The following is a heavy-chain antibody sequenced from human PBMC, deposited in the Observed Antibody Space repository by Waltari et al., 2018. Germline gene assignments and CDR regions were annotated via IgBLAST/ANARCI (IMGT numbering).Heavy chain of an antibody. J-gene: IGHJ5*02. CDR3: ARSVVIAAAGGRFDP. V-gene: IGHV4-38-2*01. Sequence: QVQLQESGPGLVKPSETLSLTCAVSGYSISSGYYWGWIRQPPGKGLEWIGSIYHSGSTYYNPALKSRGTISVDTSKNQFSLKLSSVTAADTAVYYCARSVVIAAAGGRFDPWGQGTLVTVSS. D-gene: IGHD6-13*01. CDR2: IYHSGST. CDR1: GYSISSGYY.